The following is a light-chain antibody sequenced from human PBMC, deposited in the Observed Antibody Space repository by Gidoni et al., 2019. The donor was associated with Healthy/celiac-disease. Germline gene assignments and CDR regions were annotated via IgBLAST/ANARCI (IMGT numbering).Light chain of an antibody. CDR2: RNN. Sequence: QSVLTQPPSASGTPGQRVTISCYGSSPNIGSNYVYWYQQLPGTAHKLIIYRNNQRPSGVPDRFSGSKSGTSASLAISGLRSEDEADYYCAAWDDSLSGRWVFGGGTKLTVL. J-gene: IGLJ3*02. CDR3: AAWDDSLSGRWV. CDR1: SPNIGSNY. V-gene: IGLV1-47*01.